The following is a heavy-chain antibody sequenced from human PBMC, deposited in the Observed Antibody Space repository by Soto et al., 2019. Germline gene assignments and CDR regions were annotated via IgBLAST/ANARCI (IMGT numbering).Heavy chain of an antibody. D-gene: IGHD3-10*01. Sequence: EVQLVESGGGLIQPGGSLRLSCAVSGFTVSNNYMSWVRQAPGKGLEGVSVIYSGGYTAYGDSVKGRFTISRDNSKTPLYLQTNSRGAAGPAVYFFAPTPGGGGYWGQGTLVTVSS. CDR2: IYSGGYT. V-gene: IGHV3-53*01. CDR1: GFTVSNNY. J-gene: IGHJ4*02. CDR3: APTPGGGGY.